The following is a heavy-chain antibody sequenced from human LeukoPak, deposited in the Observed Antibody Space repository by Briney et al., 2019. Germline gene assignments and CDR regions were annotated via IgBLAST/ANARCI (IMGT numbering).Heavy chain of an antibody. J-gene: IGHJ4*02. CDR1: GFTFTTYW. V-gene: IGHV3-7*03. CDR2: IKQDGSEN. Sequence: QAGGSLRLSCAASGFTFTTYWMSWVRQAPGKGLEWVANIKQDGSENYYVDSVKGRFTISRDNAKNSLFLQMNSLRAEDTAVYYCANPTGRFDYWGQGTLVTVSS. CDR3: ANPTGRFDY.